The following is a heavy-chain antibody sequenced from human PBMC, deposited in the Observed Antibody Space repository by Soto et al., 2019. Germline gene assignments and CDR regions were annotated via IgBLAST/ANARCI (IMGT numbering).Heavy chain of an antibody. CDR1: GYTFTNYG. D-gene: IGHD3-16*02. J-gene: IGHJ4*02. V-gene: IGHV1-18*01. Sequence: QVQLVQSGAEVKKPGASVKVSCKASGYTFTNYGISWVRQAPGQGLEWMGWINTYNGNTNYAQRLQGRVTMTADTSTSTAYMELRSLRSDDTAVYCCARERGNYRYFDYCGQGTRFTVSS. CDR2: INTYNGNT. CDR3: ARERGNYRYFDY.